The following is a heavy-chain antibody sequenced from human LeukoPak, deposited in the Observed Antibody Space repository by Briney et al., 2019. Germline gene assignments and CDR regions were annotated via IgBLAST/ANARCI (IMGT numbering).Heavy chain of an antibody. CDR2: ISSSGSTI. V-gene: IGHV3-48*01. J-gene: IGHJ4*02. CDR3: ARGSSFPDY. Sequence: GGSLRLSCAASGFTFSSYSMNWVRQAPGKGLEWVSYISSSGSTIYYADSVRGRFTISRDNAKNSLYLQMNSLRAEDTAVYYCARGSSFPDYWGQGTLVTVSS. D-gene: IGHD6-6*01. CDR1: GFTFSSYS.